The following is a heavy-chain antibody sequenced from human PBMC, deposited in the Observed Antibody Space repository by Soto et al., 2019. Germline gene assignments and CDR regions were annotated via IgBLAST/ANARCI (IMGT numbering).Heavy chain of an antibody. D-gene: IGHD1-7*01. CDR3: ARGRLELSARWFDP. Sequence: ASVKVSCKASGYTFTSYAMHWVRQAPGQRLEWMGWVNAGNGNTKYSQKFQGRVTITRDTSASTAYMELSSLRSEDTAVYYCARGRLELSARWFDPWGQGTLVTVSS. J-gene: IGHJ5*02. CDR2: VNAGNGNT. CDR1: GYTFTSYA. V-gene: IGHV1-3*01.